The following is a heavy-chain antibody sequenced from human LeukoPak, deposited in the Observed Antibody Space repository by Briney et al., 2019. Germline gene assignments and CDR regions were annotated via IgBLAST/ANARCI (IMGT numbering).Heavy chain of an antibody. CDR2: ISGSGGST. Sequence: GGSLRLSCAASGFTFSSYAMSWVRQAPGKGLEWVSAISGSGGSTYYADSVKGRFTISRDNSKNTLYLQMDSLRAGDTAVYYCAKEDRGQWGYYFDYWGQGTLVTVSS. J-gene: IGHJ4*02. CDR3: AKEDRGQWGYYFDY. D-gene: IGHD6-19*01. CDR1: GFTFSSYA. V-gene: IGHV3-23*01.